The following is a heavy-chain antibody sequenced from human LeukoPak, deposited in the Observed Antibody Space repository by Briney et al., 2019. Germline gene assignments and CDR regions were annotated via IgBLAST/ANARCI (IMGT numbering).Heavy chain of an antibody. Sequence: PGGSLRLSCAASGFTFSSHWMTWVRQAPGKGLEWVANINQDGRESYYVASVKGRFTIFRDNAKNSLYLQMNSLRAEETAVYFCARDSEYSSSFAFDIWGQGTMVTVSS. D-gene: IGHD6-13*01. CDR3: ARDSEYSSSFAFDI. J-gene: IGHJ3*02. CDR1: GFTFSSHW. CDR2: INQDGRES. V-gene: IGHV3-7*01.